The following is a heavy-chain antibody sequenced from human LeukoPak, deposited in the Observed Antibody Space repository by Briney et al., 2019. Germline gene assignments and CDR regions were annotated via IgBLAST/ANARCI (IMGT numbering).Heavy chain of an antibody. J-gene: IGHJ4*02. Sequence: SGTLSLTCAVSGGSISSSNWWSWVRQPPGKGLEWIGEIYHSGSTNYNPSLKSRVTISVDTSKNQFSLKLSSVTAADTAVYYCARGASVATSDYWGQGTLVTVSS. CDR2: IYHSGST. CDR3: ARGASVATSDY. D-gene: IGHD5-12*01. CDR1: GGSISSSNW. V-gene: IGHV4-4*02.